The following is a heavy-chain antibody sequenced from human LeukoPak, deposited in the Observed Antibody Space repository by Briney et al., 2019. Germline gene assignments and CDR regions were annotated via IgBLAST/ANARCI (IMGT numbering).Heavy chain of an antibody. CDR3: AREKRGYSGYLPRKAFDI. Sequence: GGSLRLSCAASGFTFSSYAMSWVRQAPGKGLEWVSAISGSGGSTYYADSVKGRFTISRDNSKNTLYLQMNSLRAEDTALYHCAREKRGYSGYLPRKAFDIWGQGTMVTVSS. V-gene: IGHV3-23*01. CDR1: GFTFSSYA. D-gene: IGHD5-12*01. CDR2: ISGSGGST. J-gene: IGHJ3*02.